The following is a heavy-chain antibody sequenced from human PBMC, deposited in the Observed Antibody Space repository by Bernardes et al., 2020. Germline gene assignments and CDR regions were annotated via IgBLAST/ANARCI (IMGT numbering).Heavy chain of an antibody. D-gene: IGHD3-10*01. V-gene: IGHV4-39*01. CDR1: GGSISSSSYY. Sequence: SETLSLTCTVSGGSISSSSYYWGWIRQPPGKGLEWIGSIYYSGSTYYNPSLKSRVTISVDTSKNQFSLKLSSVTAADTAVYYCAKTYYYPENWFDPWGQGTLVTVSS. J-gene: IGHJ5*02. CDR2: IYYSGST. CDR3: AKTYYYPENWFDP.